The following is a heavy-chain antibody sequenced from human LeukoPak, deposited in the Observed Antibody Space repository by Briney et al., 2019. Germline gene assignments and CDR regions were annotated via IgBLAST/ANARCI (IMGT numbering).Heavy chain of an antibody. J-gene: IGHJ5*02. CDR3: ARIDYVWGSYRLNWFDP. CDR2: INHSGST. V-gene: IGHV4-34*01. CDR1: GGSFSGYY. Sequence: TSETLSLTCAVYGGSFSGYYWSWIRQPPGKGLEWIGEINHSGSTNYNPSLKSRVTISVDTSKNQFSLKLSSVTAADTAVYYCARIDYVWGSYRLNWFDPWGQGTLVTVSS. D-gene: IGHD3-16*02.